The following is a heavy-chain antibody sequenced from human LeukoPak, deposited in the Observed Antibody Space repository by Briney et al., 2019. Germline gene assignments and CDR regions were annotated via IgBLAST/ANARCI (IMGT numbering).Heavy chain of an antibody. J-gene: IGHJ4*02. V-gene: IGHV1-18*01. CDR1: GYTFTSYG. CDR2: ISAYNGNT. D-gene: IGHD1-1*01. Sequence: GASVKVSCKASGYTFTSYGISWVRQAPGQGLEWMGWISAYNGNTNYAQKPQGRVTMTTDTSTSTAYMELRSLRSDDTAVYYCARDPGGTGPYYFDYWGQGTLVTVSS. CDR3: ARDPGGTGPYYFDY.